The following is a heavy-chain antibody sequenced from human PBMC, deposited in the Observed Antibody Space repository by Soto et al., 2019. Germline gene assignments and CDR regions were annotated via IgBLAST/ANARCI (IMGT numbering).Heavy chain of an antibody. CDR3: ARHPDDYDFWSGYYTGSGAFDI. Sequence: SETLSLTCTVSGGSISSSSYYWGWIRQPPGKGLEWIGSIYYSGSTYYNPSLKSRVTISVDTSKNQFSLRLSSVTAADTAVYYCARHPDDYDFWSGYYTGSGAFDIWGQGTMVTVSS. V-gene: IGHV4-39*01. CDR1: GGSISSSSYY. J-gene: IGHJ3*02. D-gene: IGHD3-3*01. CDR2: IYYSGST.